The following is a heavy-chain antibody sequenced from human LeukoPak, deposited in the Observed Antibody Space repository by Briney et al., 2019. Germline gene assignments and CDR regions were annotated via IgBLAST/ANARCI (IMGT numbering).Heavy chain of an antibody. CDR2: ITGSGGSA. CDR3: AKVPRVGRQYYFHY. D-gene: IGHD1-26*01. Sequence: GGSLRLSCAASGFIFSSYAMSWVRQAPGKGLEWVSVITGSGGSAYYADSVKGRFTISRDNSKNMLYLEMNSLRAEDTAVYSCAKVPRVGRQYYFHYWGQGTLVTVSS. CDR1: GFIFSSYA. V-gene: IGHV3-23*01. J-gene: IGHJ4*02.